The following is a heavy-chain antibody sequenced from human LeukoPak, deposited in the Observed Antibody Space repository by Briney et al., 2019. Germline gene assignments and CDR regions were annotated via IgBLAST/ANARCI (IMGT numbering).Heavy chain of an antibody. D-gene: IGHD3-10*01. Sequence: SETLSLTCTVSGGSISSSSYYWGWIRQPPGKGLEWIGSIYYSGSTYYHPSLKSRVTISVDTSKNQFSLKLTSVTAVDTAVYYCARVNYASGGYSSWFDLWGQGSLVTVSS. V-gene: IGHV4-39*01. CDR2: IYYSGST. CDR1: GGSISSSSYY. CDR3: ARVNYASGGYSSWFDL. J-gene: IGHJ5*02.